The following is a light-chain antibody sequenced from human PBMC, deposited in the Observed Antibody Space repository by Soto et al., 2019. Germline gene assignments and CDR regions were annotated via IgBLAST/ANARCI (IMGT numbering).Light chain of an antibody. CDR3: QQYDKWPWT. J-gene: IGKJ1*01. Sequence: EIVLTQSPATLSLSPGERATLSCRASQSVSSYLAWYQQKPGQAPRLPIYDASSRATGFPARFSGSGSGTDFTLTISSLQSEDFAVYYCQQYDKWPWTFGQGTKVDIK. CDR1: QSVSSY. V-gene: IGKV3-15*01. CDR2: DAS.